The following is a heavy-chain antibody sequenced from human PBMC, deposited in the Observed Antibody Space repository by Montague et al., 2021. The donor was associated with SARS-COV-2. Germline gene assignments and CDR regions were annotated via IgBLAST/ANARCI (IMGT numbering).Heavy chain of an antibody. CDR3: ASLTLGDCSSTSCYSDWFDP. Sequence: SETLSLTCAVYGGSFSGYYWSWIRQPPGKGLEWIGEINHSGSTNYNPSLKSRVTISVDTSKYQFSLKLSSVTAADTAVYYCASLTLGDCSSTSCYSDWFDPWGQGTLVTVSS. J-gene: IGHJ5*02. CDR1: GGSFSGYY. D-gene: IGHD2-2*02. V-gene: IGHV4-34*01. CDR2: INHSGST.